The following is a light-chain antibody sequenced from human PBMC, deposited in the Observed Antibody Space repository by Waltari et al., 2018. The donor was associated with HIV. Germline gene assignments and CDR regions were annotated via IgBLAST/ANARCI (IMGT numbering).Light chain of an antibody. V-gene: IGLV3-21*02. CDR1: NIGSKS. Sequence: SYVLTQPTSVSVAPGHTARITCGGNNIGSKSVHWYQQNPGQDPVLVVYDDSDRPSGIPERFSGSNSGNTATLTISRVEAGDEADYYCQVWDSSSDHVVFGGGTKLTVL. J-gene: IGLJ2*01. CDR2: DDS. CDR3: QVWDSSSDHVV.